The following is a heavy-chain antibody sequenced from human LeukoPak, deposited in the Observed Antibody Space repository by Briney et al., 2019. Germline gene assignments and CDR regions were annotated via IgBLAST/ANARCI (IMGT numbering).Heavy chain of an antibody. CDR2: IYYSGST. CDR1: GGSISSYY. V-gene: IGHV4-59*01. D-gene: IGHD3-3*01. CDR3: ARDMVWSGYHNWFDP. Sequence: PSETLSLTCTVSGGSISSYYWSWIRQPPGKGLEWIGYIYYSGSTNYNPSLKSRVTIPVDTSKNQFSLKLSSVTAADTAVYYCARDMVWSGYHNWFDPWGQGTLVTVSS. J-gene: IGHJ5*02.